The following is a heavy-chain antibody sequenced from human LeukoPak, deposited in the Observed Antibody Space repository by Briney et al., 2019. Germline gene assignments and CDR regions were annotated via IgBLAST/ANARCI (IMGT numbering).Heavy chain of an antibody. J-gene: IGHJ4*02. V-gene: IGHV4-34*01. CDR2: INHSGST. CDR3: ARITKQGIAVAAHQGGADY. CDR1: GGSSSGYY. Sequence: SETLSLTCAVYGGSSSGYYWSWIRQPPGKGLEWIGEINHSGSTNYNPSLKSRVTISVDTSKNQFSLKLSSVTAADTAVYYCARITKQGIAVAAHQGGADYWGQGTLVTVSS. D-gene: IGHD6-19*01.